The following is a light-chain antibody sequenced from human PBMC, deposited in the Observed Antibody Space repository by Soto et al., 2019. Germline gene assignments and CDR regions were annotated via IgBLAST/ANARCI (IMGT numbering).Light chain of an antibody. V-gene: IGLV2-14*03. CDR2: DVS. Sequence: QSALTQPASVSGSPGQSISISCTGTSSDIGFYNFVSWYQQHTGKAPKRMIFDVSNRPSGVSLRFSGAKSGNTASLTISGLQAEYEAYDYCISYTTSTSLVFGPGTKLTVL. J-gene: IGLJ1*01. CDR1: SSDIGFYNF. CDR3: ISYTTSTSLV.